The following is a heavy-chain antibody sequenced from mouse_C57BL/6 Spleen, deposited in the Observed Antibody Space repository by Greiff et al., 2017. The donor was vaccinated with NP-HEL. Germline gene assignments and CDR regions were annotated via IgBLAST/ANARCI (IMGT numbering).Heavy chain of an antibody. CDR1: GYTFTDYY. CDR2: IYPGSGNT. Sequence: VQGVESGAELVRPGASVKLSCKASGYTFTDYYINWVKQRPGQGLEWIARIYPGSGNTYYNEKFKGKATLTAEKSSSTAYMQLSSLTSEDSAVYFCAREDYYGPWFAYWGQGTLVTVSA. J-gene: IGHJ3*01. V-gene: IGHV1-76*01. D-gene: IGHD1-1*01. CDR3: AREDYYGPWFAY.